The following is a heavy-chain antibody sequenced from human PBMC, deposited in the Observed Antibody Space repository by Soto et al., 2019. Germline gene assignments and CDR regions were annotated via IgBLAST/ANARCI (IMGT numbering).Heavy chain of an antibody. D-gene: IGHD3-10*01. CDR2: ISSSSSTI. CDR3: ARVYYYGSGRYFDY. J-gene: IGHJ4*02. Sequence: GGSLRLSCAASGFTFSSYSMNWVRQAPGKGLEWVSYISSSSSTIYYADSVKGRFTISRDNAKNSLYLQMNSLRAEDTAVYYCARVYYYGSGRYFDYWGQGTLVTVSS. CDR1: GFTFSSYS. V-gene: IGHV3-48*01.